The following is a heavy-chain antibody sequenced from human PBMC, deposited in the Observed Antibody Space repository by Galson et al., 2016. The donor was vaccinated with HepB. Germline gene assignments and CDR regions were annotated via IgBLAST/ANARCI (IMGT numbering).Heavy chain of an antibody. D-gene: IGHD3-16*01. Sequence: SLRLSCAASGFTFRNHWMHWVRQAPGKGLVWISRINSDGSGTTYADSVKGRFTISRDNAKNTVYLQMDSLRDEDTAVYYCARVYDYVWVGSHFDYWGQGTLVTVS. CDR1: GFTFRNHW. CDR3: ARVYDYVWVGSHFDY. CDR2: INSDGSGT. J-gene: IGHJ4*02. V-gene: IGHV3-74*01.